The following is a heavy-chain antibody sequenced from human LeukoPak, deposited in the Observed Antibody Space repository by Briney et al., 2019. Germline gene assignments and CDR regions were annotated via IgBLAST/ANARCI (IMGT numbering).Heavy chain of an antibody. Sequence: ASVKVSCKASGYTFTGYYMHWVRQAPGQGPEWMGHINPNSGDTDYAQNFQGRVTMTRDTSITTAYMELSRLRYDDTAVYYCAKARVSGSASSDYWGQGTLVNVSS. CDR3: AKARVSGSASSDY. V-gene: IGHV1-2*06. CDR2: INPNSGDT. D-gene: IGHD6-25*01. J-gene: IGHJ4*02. CDR1: GYTFTGYY.